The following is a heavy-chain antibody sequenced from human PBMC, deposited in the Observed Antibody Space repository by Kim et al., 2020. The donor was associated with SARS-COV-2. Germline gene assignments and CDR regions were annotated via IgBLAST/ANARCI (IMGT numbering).Heavy chain of an antibody. CDR2: IYSGGST. V-gene: IGHV3-66*02. D-gene: IGHD3-9*01. CDR3: ARDRPPWLLDV. J-gene: IGHJ6*02. Sequence: GGSLRLSCAASGFTVSSNYMSWVRQAPGKGLEWVSVIYSGGSTYYADSVKGRFTISRDNSKNTLYLQMNSLRAEDTAVYYCARDRPPWLLDVWGQGTTVTVSS. CDR1: GFTVSSNY.